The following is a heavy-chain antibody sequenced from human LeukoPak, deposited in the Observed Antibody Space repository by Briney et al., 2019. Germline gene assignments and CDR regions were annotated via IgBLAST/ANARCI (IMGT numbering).Heavy chain of an antibody. CDR1: GYTFTSYY. D-gene: IGHD1-1*01. V-gene: IGHV1-46*01. Sequence: ASVKVSCRASGYTFTSYYMHWVRQAPGQGLEWMGIINPSGGSTTYAQKFQCGVTMTRDTSTSTFYMELSSLRSEDTAVYYCARDTNYYGMDVWGQGNTVSVSS. J-gene: IGHJ6*01. CDR2: INPSGGST. CDR3: ARDTNYYGMDV.